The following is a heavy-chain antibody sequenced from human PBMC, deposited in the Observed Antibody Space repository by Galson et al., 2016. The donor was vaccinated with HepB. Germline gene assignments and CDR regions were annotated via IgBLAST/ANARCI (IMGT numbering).Heavy chain of an antibody. D-gene: IGHD1-26*01. V-gene: IGHV4-31*03. CDR2: ISFSGST. Sequence: TLSLTCTVSGGSISSGGYYWSWIRQHPGKGLEWIGYISFSGSTYYNPSLKSRVTISVDTSKNQFSLRLSSVTAADTAVYYCAKTHYSGTYLDWGQGTLVTVSS. J-gene: IGHJ4*02. CDR1: GGSISSGGYY. CDR3: AKTHYSGTYLD.